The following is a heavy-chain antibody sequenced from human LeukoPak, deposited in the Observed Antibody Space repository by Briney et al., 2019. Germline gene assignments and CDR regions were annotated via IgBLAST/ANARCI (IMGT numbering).Heavy chain of an antibody. Sequence: PGGSLRLSCAPSGFTVSSNYMSWVRPDPGEGLEWVTVIYSGGSRYYAASVRGRFTISRDNSKSTVYLQMNSLRAEDTAVYYCARIYSNFYMDVWGKGTTVTVS. D-gene: IGHD4-11*01. CDR3: ARIYSNFYMDV. J-gene: IGHJ6*03. CDR2: IYSGGSR. V-gene: IGHV3-53*01. CDR1: GFTVSSNY.